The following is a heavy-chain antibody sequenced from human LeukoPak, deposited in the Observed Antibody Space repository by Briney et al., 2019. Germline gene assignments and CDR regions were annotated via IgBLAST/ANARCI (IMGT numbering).Heavy chain of an antibody. Sequence: GGSLRLSCAASGFTFSSYWMHWVRQAPGKGLVWVSRINSDGGSTTYADSVKGRFTISRDNVKNTLYLQMNSLRAEDTAVYYCARDVISPLYYFDYWGQGTLVTVSS. J-gene: IGHJ4*02. CDR1: GFTFSSYW. V-gene: IGHV3-74*03. CDR2: INSDGGST. D-gene: IGHD3-10*01. CDR3: ARDVISPLYYFDY.